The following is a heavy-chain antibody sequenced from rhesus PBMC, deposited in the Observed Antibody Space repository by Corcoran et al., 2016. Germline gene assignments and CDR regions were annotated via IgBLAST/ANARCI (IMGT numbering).Heavy chain of an antibody. Sequence: QVQLVQSGAEVKKPGASVKVSCKASGFTFGSYAINWVRQAPGQGLEWMGVIIPLFGITNYAEKVQGRVTITADTATRTAYMELSSLRSEDTAVYYCAREAEAAVAVPDYWGQGVLVTVSS. V-gene: IGHV1-198*02. CDR3: AREAEAAVAVPDY. CDR2: IIPLFGIT. J-gene: IGHJ4*01. D-gene: IGHD4-29*01. CDR1: GFTFGSYA.